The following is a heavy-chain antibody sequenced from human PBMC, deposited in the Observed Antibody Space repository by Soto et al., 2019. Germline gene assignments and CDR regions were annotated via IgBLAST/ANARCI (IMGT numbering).Heavy chain of an antibody. V-gene: IGHV3-48*02. CDR3: GVGRTVPSDIFDY. CDR2: ISSSSSTI. Sequence: EVQLVESGGGLVQPGGSLRLSCAASGFTFSSYSMNWVRQAPGKGLEWVSYISSSSSTIYYAGSVKGRFTISRDNAKNSLYLQRNNMQDADSAVDYCGVGRTVPSDIFDYWFQQPLVAV. CDR1: GFTFSSYS. J-gene: IGHJ4*02. D-gene: IGHD3-9*01.